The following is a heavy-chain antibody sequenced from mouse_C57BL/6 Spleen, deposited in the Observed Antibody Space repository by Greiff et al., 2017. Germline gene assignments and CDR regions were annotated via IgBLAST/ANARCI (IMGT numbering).Heavy chain of an antibody. CDR3: ARSNYSNSAFAY. CDR2: INPYNGGT. V-gene: IGHV1-19*01. Sequence: VQLQQSGPVLVKPGASVKMSCKASGYTFTDYYMNWVKQSHGKSLEWIGVINPYNGGTSYNQKFKGKATLTVDKSSSTAYMELNSLTSEDSAVYYCARSNYSNSAFAYWGQGTLVTVSA. J-gene: IGHJ3*01. D-gene: IGHD2-5*01. CDR1: GYTFTDYY.